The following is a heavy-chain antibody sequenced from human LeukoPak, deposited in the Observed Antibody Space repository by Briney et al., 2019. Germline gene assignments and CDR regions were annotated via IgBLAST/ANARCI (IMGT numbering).Heavy chain of an antibody. CDR3: ARGPEIAAASSNSDAFDI. V-gene: IGHV4-34*01. CDR1: GGSFSGYY. Sequence: SETLSLTCAVYGGSFSGYYWSWIRQPPGKGLEWFGEINHSGSTNYNPSLKSRVTISVDTSKNQFSLKLSSVTAADTAVYYCARGPEIAAASSNSDAFDIWGQGTMVTVSS. CDR2: INHSGST. J-gene: IGHJ3*02. D-gene: IGHD6-13*01.